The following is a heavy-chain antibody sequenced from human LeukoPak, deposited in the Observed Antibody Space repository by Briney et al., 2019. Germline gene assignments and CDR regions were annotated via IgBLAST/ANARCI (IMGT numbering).Heavy chain of an antibody. D-gene: IGHD3-22*01. J-gene: IGHJ4*02. CDR2: MYNSGST. Sequence: SETLSLTCTVSGGSIRSYYWSWIRQSPGKGLEWIGYMYNSGSTKYNPSLKSRGTISVDTSKNQFSLKLSSVTAADTAVYYCARTDNSGYHDYWGQGTLVTVSS. CDR3: ARTDNSGYHDY. CDR1: GGSIRSYY. V-gene: IGHV4-59*01.